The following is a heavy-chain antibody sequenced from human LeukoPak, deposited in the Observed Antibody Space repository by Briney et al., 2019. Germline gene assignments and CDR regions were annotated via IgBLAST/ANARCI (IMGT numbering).Heavy chain of an antibody. CDR2: ISGRVCST. Sequence: GESLRLSCAASGFTFSSYAMRWVRQAPGRVLEWVSAISGRVCSTYYADSVKGRFTISRDNSKNTLYLQMNSLRAEHTAVYYCARPSRAGYDAFDIWGQETMVTVSS. D-gene: IGHD6-19*01. CDR1: GFTFSSYA. J-gene: IGHJ3*02. CDR3: ARPSRAGYDAFDI. V-gene: IGHV3-23*01.